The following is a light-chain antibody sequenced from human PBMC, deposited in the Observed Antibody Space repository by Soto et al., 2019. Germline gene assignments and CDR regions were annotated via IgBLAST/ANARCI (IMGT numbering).Light chain of an antibody. CDR1: QSISSW. CDR3: QQYNTYPWP. V-gene: IGKV1-5*01. CDR2: DAS. J-gene: IGKJ1*01. Sequence: DIQMTQSPATLSASVGDRVTITCRASQSISSWLAWYQQKPGKVPKLLIDDASSLESGVPSRFSGSGSGTEFTLTISSLQPDDFATYYCQQYNTYPWPFGQGTKVDIK.